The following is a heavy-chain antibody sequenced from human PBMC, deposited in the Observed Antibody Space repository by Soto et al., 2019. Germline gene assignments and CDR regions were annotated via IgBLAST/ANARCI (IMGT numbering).Heavy chain of an antibody. CDR3: ARDVAMPTGLGLGY. D-gene: IGHD4-4*01. Sequence: PGGSLRLSCAASGFAFTNYDFHWVRQAPGKGLEWVAHISNDGTKEFYADSVKGRFTISRDNSETTVYLHLTSLRPDDTALFYCARDVAMPTGLGLGYWGQGTLVTVSS. J-gene: IGHJ4*02. CDR1: GFAFTNYD. CDR2: ISNDGTKE. V-gene: IGHV3-30*03.